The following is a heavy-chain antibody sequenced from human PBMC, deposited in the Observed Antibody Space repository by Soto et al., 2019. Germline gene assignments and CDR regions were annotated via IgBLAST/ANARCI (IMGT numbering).Heavy chain of an antibody. CDR2: ISGSGDTA. Sequence: PGGSLRLSCAASGFTFSSYWMHWVRQAPGKGLVWVSAISGSGDTAYYAESVKGRFTISRDNSRNTLYLKMNNLTVEDTAVYSCAKARFDSRGTFFRVGFYDVWGRGTLVTVSS. CDR1: GFTFSSYW. CDR3: AKARFDSRGTFFRVGFYDV. D-gene: IGHD3-22*01. J-gene: IGHJ4*02. V-gene: IGHV3-23*01.